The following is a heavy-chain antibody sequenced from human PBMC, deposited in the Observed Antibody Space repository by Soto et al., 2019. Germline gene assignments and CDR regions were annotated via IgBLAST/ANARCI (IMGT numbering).Heavy chain of an antibody. V-gene: IGHV3-30*03. Sequence: GGSLRLSCAASGFSFRNNGMHWVRQAPGKGLEFVAVISYDGGHEDYADSVKGRFTNSRDNSKNMLFLQMNSLRPDDTAVYYCAGDSGGYSNYVDYWDQGTLITVSS. J-gene: IGHJ4*02. CDR1: GFSFRNNG. D-gene: IGHD4-4*01. CDR3: AGDSGGYSNYVDY. CDR2: ISYDGGHE.